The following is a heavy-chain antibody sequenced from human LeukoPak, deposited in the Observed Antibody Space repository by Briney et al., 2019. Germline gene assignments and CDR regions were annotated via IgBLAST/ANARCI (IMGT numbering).Heavy chain of an antibody. CDR1: GGSLSGYY. CDR2: IIHSGST. D-gene: IGHD2-15*01. Sequence: PSETLSLTCAVYGGSLSGYYWSWIRQPPGKGLEWIGEIIHSGSTNYNPSLKSRVTISVDTSKNPFSLKLSSVTAADTAVYYCASGASGGVVAAFDYWGQGTLVTVSS. J-gene: IGHJ4*02. V-gene: IGHV4-34*12. CDR3: ASGASGGVVAAFDY.